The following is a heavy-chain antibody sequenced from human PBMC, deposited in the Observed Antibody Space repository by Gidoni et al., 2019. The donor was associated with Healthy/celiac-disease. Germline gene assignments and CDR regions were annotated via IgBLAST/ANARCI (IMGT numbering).Heavy chain of an antibody. Sequence: QVQLVQSGAEVKKPGASVKVSCKASGYTFTSYGISWVRQAPGQGLEWMGWISAYNGNTNYAQKLQGRVTMTTDTSTSTAYMELRSLRSDDTAVYYCARFLSSGIVVVIRGDDAFDIWGQGTMVTVSS. D-gene: IGHD3-22*01. V-gene: IGHV1-18*01. CDR1: GYTFTSYG. CDR2: ISAYNGNT. J-gene: IGHJ3*02. CDR3: ARFLSSGIVVVIRGDDAFDI.